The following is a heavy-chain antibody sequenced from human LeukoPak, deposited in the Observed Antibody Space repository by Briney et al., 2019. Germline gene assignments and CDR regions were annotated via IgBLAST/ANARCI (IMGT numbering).Heavy chain of an antibody. Sequence: SETLSLTCTVSGYSISSGYYWGWIRQPPGKGLEWIGSIYHSGSTYYNPSLKSRVTISVDTSKNQFSLKLSSVTAADTAVYYCARAPAPHAFDIWSQGTMVTVSS. J-gene: IGHJ3*02. CDR2: IYHSGST. V-gene: IGHV4-38-2*02. CDR1: GYSISSGYY. CDR3: ARAPAPHAFDI.